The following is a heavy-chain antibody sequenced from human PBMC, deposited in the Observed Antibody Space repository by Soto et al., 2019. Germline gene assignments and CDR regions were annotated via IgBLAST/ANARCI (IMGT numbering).Heavy chain of an antibody. CDR2: INAGNGNI. J-gene: IGHJ4*02. CDR1: GYTFTSYA. Sequence: ASVKVSCKASGYTFTSYAMHWVRQAPGQRLEWMGWINAGNGNIKYSQKFQGRITITRDTSASTAYMELSSLRSEDTAVYYCARTVAGTVAFDYWGQGTLVTVSS. CDR3: ARTVAGTVAFDY. V-gene: IGHV1-3*01. D-gene: IGHD6-19*01.